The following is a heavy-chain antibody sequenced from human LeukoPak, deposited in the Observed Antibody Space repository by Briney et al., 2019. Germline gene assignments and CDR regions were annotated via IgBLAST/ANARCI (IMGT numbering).Heavy chain of an antibody. CDR3: ARDRYYYVSSGYYHYFDY. V-gene: IGHV3-30*04. CDR2: ISYDGSNK. CDR1: GFTFSSYA. D-gene: IGHD3-22*01. J-gene: IGHJ4*02. Sequence: GGSLRLSCAASGFTFSSYAMHWVRQAPGKGLEWVAVISYDGSNKYYADSVKGRFTISRDNSKNTLYLQMNSLRAEDTAVYYCARDRYYYVSSGYYHYFDYWGQGTLVTVSS.